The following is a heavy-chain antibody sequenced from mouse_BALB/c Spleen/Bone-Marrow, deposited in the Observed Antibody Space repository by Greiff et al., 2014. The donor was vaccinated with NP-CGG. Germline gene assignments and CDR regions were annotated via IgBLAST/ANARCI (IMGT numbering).Heavy chain of an antibody. CDR1: GFTFNTYA. CDR2: IRSKSNNYAT. CDR3: VRSYYYGSRGFAY. D-gene: IGHD1-1*01. J-gene: IGHJ3*01. Sequence: EVQLVESGGGLVQPKGSLKLSCAASGFTFNTYAMNWVRQAPGKGLEWVARIRSKSNNYATYYADSVKDRFTISRDDSQSMLYLQMNNLKTEDTAMYYCVRSYYYGSRGFAYWGQGTLVTGSA. V-gene: IGHV10-1*02.